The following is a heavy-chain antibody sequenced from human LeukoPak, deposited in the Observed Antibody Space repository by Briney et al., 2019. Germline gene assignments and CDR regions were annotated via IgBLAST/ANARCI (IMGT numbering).Heavy chain of an antibody. CDR2: IYHSGST. Sequence: KSSQTLSLTCAVSGYSISSGYYWGWIRQPPGKGLEWIGSIYHSGSTYYNPSLKSRVTISVDTSKNQFSLKLSSVTAADTAVYYCARQTYYDFWSGYYRLYAFDIWGQGTMVTVSS. D-gene: IGHD3-3*01. CDR3: ARQTYYDFWSGYYRLYAFDI. CDR1: GYSISSGYY. V-gene: IGHV4-38-2*01. J-gene: IGHJ3*02.